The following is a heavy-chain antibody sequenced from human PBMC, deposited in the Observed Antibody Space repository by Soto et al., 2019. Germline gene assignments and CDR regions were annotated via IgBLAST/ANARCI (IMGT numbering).Heavy chain of an antibody. CDR2: INPNSGGT. V-gene: IGHV1-2*04. D-gene: IGHD3-22*01. CDR1: GYTFTGYY. J-gene: IGHJ6*02. CDR3: ARLRIVDPYGMDV. Sequence: ASVKVSCKASGYTFTGYYMHWVRQAPGQGLEWMGWINPNSGGTNYAQKFQGWVTMTRDTSISTAYMELSRLRSDDTAVYYCARLRIVDPYGMDVWGQGTTVTVSS.